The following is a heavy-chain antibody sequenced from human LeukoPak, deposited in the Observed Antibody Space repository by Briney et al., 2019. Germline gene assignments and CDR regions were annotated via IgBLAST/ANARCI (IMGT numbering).Heavy chain of an antibody. CDR3: ARDRAYCGGDCYWGPDAFDI. CDR1: RFSFSSYS. Sequence: GRSLGLSCAASRFSFSSYSMILVRQAPGNGMLWVSSSSTIISYISYAESVKGRFTISRDNAKNSLYLQMNSLRAEDTAVYYCARDRAYCGGDCYWGPDAFDIWGQGTMVTVSS. D-gene: IGHD2-21*02. CDR2: SSTIISYI. J-gene: IGHJ3*02. V-gene: IGHV3-21*01.